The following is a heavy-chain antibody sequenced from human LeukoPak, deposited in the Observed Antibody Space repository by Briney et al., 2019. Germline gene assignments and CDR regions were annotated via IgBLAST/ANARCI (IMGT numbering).Heavy chain of an antibody. CDR1: GYIFTTYW. V-gene: IGHV5-51*01. J-gene: IGHJ4*02. CDR2: IYPGDSDT. D-gene: IGHD5-12*01. CDR3: ARFRSGYDSVDY. Sequence: GESLKISCKGSGYIFTTYWIAWVRQMPGKGLEWMGIIYPGDSDTRYSPSFQGQVTISADKSISAAYLQWSSLKASDTAMYYCARFRSGYDSVDYWGQGTLVTVSS.